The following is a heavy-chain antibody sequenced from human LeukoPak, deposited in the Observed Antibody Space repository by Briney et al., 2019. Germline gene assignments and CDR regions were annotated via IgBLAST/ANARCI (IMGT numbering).Heavy chain of an antibody. D-gene: IGHD5-18*01. J-gene: IGHJ5*02. CDR1: GFTFDDYA. CDR2: ISWNSGSI. Sequence: PGGSLRLSCAASGFTFDDYAMHWVRHAPGKGLEWASGISWNSGSIGYADSVKGRFTISRDNAKNSLYLQMNSLRAEDTALYYCAKGPVGYSYGQPDNWFDPWGQGTLVTVSS. V-gene: IGHV3-9*01. CDR3: AKGPVGYSYGQPDNWFDP.